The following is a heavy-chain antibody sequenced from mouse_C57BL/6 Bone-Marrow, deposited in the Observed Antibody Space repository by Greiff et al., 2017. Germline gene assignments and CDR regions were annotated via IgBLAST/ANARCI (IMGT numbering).Heavy chain of an antibody. D-gene: IGHD2-4*01. Sequence: VQLQQSVAELVRPGASVKLSCTASGFNIKNTYMHWVKQRPEQGLEWIGRIDPANGNTKYAPKFQGKATITADTSSNTAYLQLSSLTSEDTAIYYCARTVAYDYDRWNAMDYWGQGTSVTVSS. J-gene: IGHJ4*01. CDR3: ARTVAYDYDRWNAMDY. V-gene: IGHV14-3*01. CDR2: IDPANGNT. CDR1: GFNIKNTY.